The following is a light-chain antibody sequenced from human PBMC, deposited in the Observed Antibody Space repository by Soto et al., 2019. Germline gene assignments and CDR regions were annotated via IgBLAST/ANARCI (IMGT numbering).Light chain of an antibody. J-gene: IGKJ1*01. CDR3: LHYGTAHWT. V-gene: IGKV3-20*01. CDR1: QSVTRSS. Sequence: EVVLTQSPATLSLSPGERATLSCRASQSVTRSSLAWYQQKPGQSPRLLISGASSRATGIPDRFSGGGSGTDFIFNITSLEPEDFAMYYFLHYGTAHWTFGQGTKVDI. CDR2: GAS.